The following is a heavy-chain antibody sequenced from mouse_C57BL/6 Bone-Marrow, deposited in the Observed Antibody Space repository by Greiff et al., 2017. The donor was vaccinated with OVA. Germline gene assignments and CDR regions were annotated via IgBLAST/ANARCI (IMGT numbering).Heavy chain of an antibody. J-gene: IGHJ4*01. CDR1: GYTFTSYW. Sequence: VQLQQPGAELVKPGASVKMSCKASGYTFTSYWITWVKQRPGQGLEWIGDIYPGSGSTNYNEKFKSKATLTVDTSSSTAYMQLSSLTSKDSAFYYCARAAQSTVMDYWGQGTSVTVSS. V-gene: IGHV1-55*01. D-gene: IGHD3-2*02. CDR3: ARAAQSTVMDY. CDR2: IYPGSGST.